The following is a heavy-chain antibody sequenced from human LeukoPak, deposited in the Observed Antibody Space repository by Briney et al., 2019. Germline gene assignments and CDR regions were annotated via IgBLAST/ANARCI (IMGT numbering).Heavy chain of an antibody. CDR2: ISSSSSYI. CDR3: ARDGRATVTGTYYYYGMDV. Sequence: GGSLRLSCAASGFTFSSYSMNWVRQAPGKGLEWVSSISSSSSYIYYADSVKGRFTISRDNAKNSPYLQMNSLRAEDTAVYYCARDGRATVTGTYYYYGMDVWGQGTTVTVSS. D-gene: IGHD4-17*01. J-gene: IGHJ6*02. V-gene: IGHV3-21*01. CDR1: GFTFSSYS.